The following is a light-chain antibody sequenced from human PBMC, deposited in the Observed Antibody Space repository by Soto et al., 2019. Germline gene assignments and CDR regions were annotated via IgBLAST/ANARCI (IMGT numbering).Light chain of an antibody. J-gene: IGLJ1*01. V-gene: IGLV2-23*02. Sequence: QSVLTQPASVSGSPGQSITISRTGTSIDVGSYNLVSWYQQHPGKAPKLMIYEVSKRPSGVSNRFSGSKSGNTASLTISGLQAEDEADYYCCSYAGSSTFLYVFGTGTKVTVL. CDR3: CSYAGSSTFLYV. CDR1: SIDVGSYNL. CDR2: EVS.